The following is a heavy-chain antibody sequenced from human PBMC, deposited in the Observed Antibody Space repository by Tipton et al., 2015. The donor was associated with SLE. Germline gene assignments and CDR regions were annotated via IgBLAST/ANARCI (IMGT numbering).Heavy chain of an antibody. J-gene: IGHJ5*02. CDR3: ARERGHCHGDCYGWFDP. CDR1: GGSFSGYY. V-gene: IGHV4-34*10. D-gene: IGHD2-21*02. Sequence: TLSLTCAVYGGSFSGYYWGWIRQSPGKGLEWIGTIFHTGRTNYNPSLQSRLTMSIDTSKNQFSLSLSSVTAADTAVYFCARERGHCHGDCYGWFDPWGQGTLVTVSS. CDR2: IFHTGRT.